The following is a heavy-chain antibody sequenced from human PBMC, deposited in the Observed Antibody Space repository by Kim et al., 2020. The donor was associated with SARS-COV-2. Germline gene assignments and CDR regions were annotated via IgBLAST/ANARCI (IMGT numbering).Heavy chain of an antibody. CDR2: FDPEDGET. CDR1: GYTLTELS. D-gene: IGHD6-13*01. V-gene: IGHV1-24*01. CDR3: AIPTAAAGTYAFDI. Sequence: ASVKVSCKVSGYTLTELSMHWVRQAPGKGLEWMGGFDPEDGETIYAQKFQGRVTMTEDTSTDTAYMELSSLRSEDTAVYYCAIPTAAAGTYAFDIWGQGTMVTVSS. J-gene: IGHJ3*02.